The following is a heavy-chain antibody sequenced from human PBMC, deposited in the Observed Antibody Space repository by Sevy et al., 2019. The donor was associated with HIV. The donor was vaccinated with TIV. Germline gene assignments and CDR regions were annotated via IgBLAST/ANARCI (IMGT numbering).Heavy chain of an antibody. D-gene: IGHD2-2*01. V-gene: IGHV3-7*01. J-gene: IGHJ6*02. CDR2: IKLDGSEK. Sequence: GGSLRLSCVASGFTFRSYWMSWVRQAPGKGLEWVANIKLDGSEKYYVDSVKGRFTISRDNAKNTLYLQMNSLRAEDTAVYYCVRQRGDTVVLPDVLPDYGMDVWGQGTTVTVSS. CDR3: VRQRGDTVVLPDVLPDYGMDV. CDR1: GFTFRSYW.